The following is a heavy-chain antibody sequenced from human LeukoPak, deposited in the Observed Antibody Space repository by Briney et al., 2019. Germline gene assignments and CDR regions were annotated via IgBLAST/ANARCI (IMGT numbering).Heavy chain of an antibody. D-gene: IGHD5-12*01. J-gene: IGHJ4*02. V-gene: IGHV4-59*01. CDR2: IYYSGST. CDR3: ARGDGGYDLYSYFDY. Sequence: SETLSLTCTVSGGSISSYYWSWIRQPPGKGLEWIGYIYYSGSTNYNPSLKSRVTISVDTSKNQFSLKLSSVTAADTAVHYCARGDGGYDLYSYFDYWGQGTLVTVSS. CDR1: GGSISSYY.